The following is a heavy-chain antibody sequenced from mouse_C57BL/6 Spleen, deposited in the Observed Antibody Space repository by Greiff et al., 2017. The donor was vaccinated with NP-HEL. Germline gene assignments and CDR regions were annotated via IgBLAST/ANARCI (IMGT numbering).Heavy chain of an antibody. V-gene: IGHV1-62-2*01. J-gene: IGHJ3*01. CDR3: ARHEAGTGSFAY. CDR1: GYTFTEYT. Sequence: VQRVESGAELVKPGASVKLSCKASGYTFTEYTIHWVKQRPGQGLEWIGWFYPGSGSIKYNEKFKDKATLTADKSSSTVYMELSRLTSEDSAVYFCARHEAGTGSFAYWGQGTLVTVSA. D-gene: IGHD4-1*01. CDR2: FYPGSGSI.